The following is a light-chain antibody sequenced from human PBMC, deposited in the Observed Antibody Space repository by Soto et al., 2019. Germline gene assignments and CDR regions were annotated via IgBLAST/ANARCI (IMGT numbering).Light chain of an antibody. CDR1: QTVSNN. V-gene: IGKV3-15*01. J-gene: IGKJ4*01. Sequence: ERVMTQFPATLSVSPGAKATLSCRASQTVSNNLAWYQQKPGQAPRLLIYFASTRATGVPARFSGGGSRTEFTLTISNLQSEDSAVYYCQHYNEWPLTVGGVINLE. CDR3: QHYNEWPLT. CDR2: FAS.